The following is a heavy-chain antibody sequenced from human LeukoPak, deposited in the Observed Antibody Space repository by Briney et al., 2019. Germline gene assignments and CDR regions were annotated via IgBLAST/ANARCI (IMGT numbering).Heavy chain of an antibody. D-gene: IGHD3-9*01. Sequence: SETLSLTCTVYGGSISSYYWSWIRQPPGKGLEWIGYIYYSGSTNYNPSLKSRVTISVDTSKNQFSLKLSSVTAADTAVYYCARQNYDILTGYYRGGFDYWGQGTLVTVSS. CDR1: GGSISSYY. J-gene: IGHJ4*02. CDR2: IYYSGST. V-gene: IGHV4-59*01. CDR3: ARQNYDILTGYYRGGFDY.